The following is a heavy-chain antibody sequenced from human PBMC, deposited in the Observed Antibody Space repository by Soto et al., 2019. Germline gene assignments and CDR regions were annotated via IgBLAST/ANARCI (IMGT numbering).Heavy chain of an antibody. D-gene: IGHD6-6*01. Sequence: SVKVSCKASGYSFTGYHMHWVRQAPGQGLEWMGGIIPIFGTANYAQKFQGRVTITADKSTSTAYMELSSLRSEDTAVYYCARGEYSSSYYYYYGMDVWGQGTTVTVSS. CDR3: ARGEYSSSYYYYYGMDV. J-gene: IGHJ6*02. V-gene: IGHV1-69*06. CDR1: GYSFTGYH. CDR2: IIPIFGTA.